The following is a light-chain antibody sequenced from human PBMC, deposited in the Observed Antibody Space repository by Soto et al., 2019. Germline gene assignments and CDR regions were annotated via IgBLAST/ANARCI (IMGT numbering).Light chain of an antibody. CDR2: GAS. J-gene: IGKJ3*01. V-gene: IGKV3-20*01. Sequence: EIVLTQSPGTLSLSPGERDTLSCRASQSVSSSYLAWYQQKPGQAPRLLIYGASSSATGIPDRFSGSGSGTDFTLTISRLEAEDFAVYYGQQYGSSPFTFGPGTKVDIK. CDR1: QSVSSSY. CDR3: QQYGSSPFT.